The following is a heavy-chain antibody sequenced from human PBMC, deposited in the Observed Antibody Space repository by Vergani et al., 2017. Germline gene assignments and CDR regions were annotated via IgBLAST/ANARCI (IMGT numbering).Heavy chain of an antibody. J-gene: IGHJ4*02. V-gene: IGHV3-23*04. CDR2: ISGSGDST. CDR3: ARKGPYSGSYYFDY. D-gene: IGHD1-26*01. CDR1: GFTFSSYA. Sequence: VQLVESGGGVVQPGRSLRLSCAASGFTFSSYAMSWVRQAPGKGLEWVSAISGSGDSTHYADSVKGRFTISRDNSKNTLYVQMNSLRAEDTAAYYCARKGPYSGSYYFDYWGQGTLVSVSS.